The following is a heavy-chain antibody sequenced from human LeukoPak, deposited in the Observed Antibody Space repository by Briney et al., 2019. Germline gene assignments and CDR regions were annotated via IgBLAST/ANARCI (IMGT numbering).Heavy chain of an antibody. CDR1: GFTFSSYA. Sequence: GGSPRLSCAASGFTFSSYAMSWVRQAPGKGLEWVSAISGSGGSTYYADSVKGRFTISRDNSKNTLYLQMNSLRAEDTAVYYCAKVLRAVGVIFDYWGQGTLVTVSS. CDR2: ISGSGGST. CDR3: AKVLRAVGVIFDY. J-gene: IGHJ4*02. V-gene: IGHV3-23*01. D-gene: IGHD2-15*01.